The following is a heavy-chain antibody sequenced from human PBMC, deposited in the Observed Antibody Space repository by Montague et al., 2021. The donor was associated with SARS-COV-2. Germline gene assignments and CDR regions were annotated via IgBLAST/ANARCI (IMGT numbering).Heavy chain of an antibody. V-gene: IGHV4-31*03. J-gene: IGHJ5*02. CDR2: GDYSGST. Sequence: TLSLTCTVSGGSISSGGYYWSWIRQHPGKGLEWIGYGDYSGSTYYNPSLTSRLTISVDTSKNQFSLKLTSVTAADTAVYYCARPRVLGPTAMNWFDPWGRGTLVTVSS. CDR1: GGSISSGGYY. CDR3: ARPRVLGPTAMNWFDP. D-gene: IGHD2-2*01.